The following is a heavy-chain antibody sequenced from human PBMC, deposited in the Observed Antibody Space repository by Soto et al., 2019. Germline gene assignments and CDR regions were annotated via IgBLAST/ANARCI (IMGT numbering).Heavy chain of an antibody. Sequence: EVQLVESGGGLVQPGGSLRLSCAVSGFSVSSTFMNWFCQATGKGLEWVAVIHSGGNTFYGDSVKGRFTISRDNSMNMVYLQMTSLRGDDTAVYFCARALLTTPPRTFDYWGQGTLVTVSS. CDR1: GFSVSSTF. CDR2: IHSGGNT. D-gene: IGHD2-15*01. CDR3: ARALLTTPPRTFDY. J-gene: IGHJ4*02. V-gene: IGHV3-66*01.